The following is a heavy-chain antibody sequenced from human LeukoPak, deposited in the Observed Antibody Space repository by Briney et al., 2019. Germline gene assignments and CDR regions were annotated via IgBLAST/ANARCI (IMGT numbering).Heavy chain of an antibody. CDR2: ISSSTNYI. CDR1: GFTFSSYS. Sequence: PGGSLRLSCAASGFTFSSYSMNWVRQAPGKGLEWVSSISSSTNYIYYADSVKGRFTISRDNAKNSLYLQMDSLRAEDTAVYYCARDRAGDDYWGQGTLVTVSS. D-gene: IGHD7-27*01. CDR3: ARDRAGDDY. J-gene: IGHJ4*02. V-gene: IGHV3-21*01.